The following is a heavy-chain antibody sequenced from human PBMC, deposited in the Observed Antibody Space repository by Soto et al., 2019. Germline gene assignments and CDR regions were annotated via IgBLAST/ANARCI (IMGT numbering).Heavy chain of an antibody. D-gene: IGHD6-13*01. CDR2: IYPDDSDT. CDR1: GYSFTSYW. Sequence: GESLKISCKGSGYSFTSYWIGWVRQMPGKGLEWMGIIYPDDSDTRNSPSFQGQVTISADKSISTAYLQWSSLKASDTAMYYCARTAASFPIAAAGTVWFDPWGQGTLVTVSS. CDR3: ARTAASFPIAAAGTVWFDP. J-gene: IGHJ5*02. V-gene: IGHV5-51*01.